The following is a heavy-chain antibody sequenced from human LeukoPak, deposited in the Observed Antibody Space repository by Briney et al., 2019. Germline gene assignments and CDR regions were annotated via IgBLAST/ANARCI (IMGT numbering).Heavy chain of an antibody. J-gene: IGHJ1*01. D-gene: IGHD6-13*01. CDR1: GGSISSSSYY. CDR2: IYYSGST. CDR3: ARVLAGAAAAEH. Sequence: SETLSLTCTVSGGSISSSSYYWGWIRQPPGKGLEWIGSIYYSGSTNYNPSLKSRVTISVDTSKNQFSLKLSSVTAADTAVYYCARVLAGAAAAEHWGQGTLVTVSS. V-gene: IGHV4-39*07.